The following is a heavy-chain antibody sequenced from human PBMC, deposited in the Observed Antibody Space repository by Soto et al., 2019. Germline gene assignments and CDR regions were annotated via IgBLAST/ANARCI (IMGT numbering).Heavy chain of an antibody. V-gene: IGHV4-39*01. CDR1: GASVGDSTYQ. CDR2: VYYTGSSSTGST. D-gene: IGHD4-17*01. J-gene: IGHJ4*02. CDR3: ARRPVGDYMFSF. Sequence: SETLSLTCTVSGASVGDSTYQWGWVRQPPGKGLEWLGSVYYTGSSSTGSTYYNPSLRGRVTISVDTSKNQVSLRLSGVTAADTALYHCARRPVGDYMFSFWGQGTQVTVSS.